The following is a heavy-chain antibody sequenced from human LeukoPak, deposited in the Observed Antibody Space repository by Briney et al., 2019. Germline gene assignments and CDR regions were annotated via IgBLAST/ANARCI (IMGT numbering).Heavy chain of an antibody. J-gene: IGHJ1*01. V-gene: IGHV3-21*01. CDR3: ASPLLGGDRLGH. Sequence: GGSLRLSCAASGFTFSSYSMNWVRQAPGKGLEWVSYISSSSSYIYYADSVKGRFTISRDNAKNSLYLQVNSLRAEDTAVYYCASPLLGGDRLGHWGQGTLVTVSS. CDR1: GFTFSSYS. D-gene: IGHD2-21*02. CDR2: ISSSSSYI.